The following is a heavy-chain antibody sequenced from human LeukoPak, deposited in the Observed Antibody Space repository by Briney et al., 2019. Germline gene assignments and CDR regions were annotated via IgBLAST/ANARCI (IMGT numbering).Heavy chain of an antibody. V-gene: IGHV1-18*01. J-gene: IGHJ5*02. Sequence: ASVKVSCKASGYTFTSYGISWVRQAPGQGLEWMGWISAYNGNTNYAQKLQGRVTMTTDTSTSTAYMELRSLRSDDTAVYYCARDLAVAGTGGRPKWFDPWGQGTLVTVSS. CDR3: ARDLAVAGTGGRPKWFDP. CDR2: ISAYNGNT. D-gene: IGHD6-19*01. CDR1: GYTFTSYG.